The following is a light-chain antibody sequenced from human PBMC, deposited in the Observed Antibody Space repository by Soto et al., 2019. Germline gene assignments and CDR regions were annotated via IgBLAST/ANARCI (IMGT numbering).Light chain of an antibody. CDR3: QSADSSGTHVV. V-gene: IGLV3-25*03. CDR2: KDS. Sequence: SYELTQPPSVSVSPGQTARITCSGDALPKQYAYWYQQKPGQAPVLVIYKDSERPSGIPERFPGSSSGTTVTLTISGVQAEDEADYYCQSADSSGTHVVFGGGIKLTVL. CDR1: ALPKQY. J-gene: IGLJ2*01.